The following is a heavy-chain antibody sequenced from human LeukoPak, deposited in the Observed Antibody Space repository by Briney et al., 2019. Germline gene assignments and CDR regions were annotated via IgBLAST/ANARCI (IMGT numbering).Heavy chain of an antibody. Sequence: ASVKVSCKASGYTFTSYGISWVRQAPGQGLEWMGWINAYNGNTNYAQKLQGRVTMTTDTSTSTAYMELRSLRSDDTAVYYCARDVYYDFWSGYYSDYWGQGTLVTVSS. J-gene: IGHJ4*02. V-gene: IGHV1-18*01. D-gene: IGHD3-3*01. CDR2: INAYNGNT. CDR3: ARDVYYDFWSGYYSDY. CDR1: GYTFTSYG.